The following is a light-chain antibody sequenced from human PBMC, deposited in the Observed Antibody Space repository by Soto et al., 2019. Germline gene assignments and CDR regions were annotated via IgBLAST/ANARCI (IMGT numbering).Light chain of an antibody. Sequence: SYELTHPPSVSVSPGPTASITCSGDKLGDKYACWYQQKPGQSPVLVIYQDSKRPSGIPERFSGSNSGNTATLTISGTQAMDEAHYYCQAWDSSSVVFGGGTKLTVL. CDR2: QDS. V-gene: IGLV3-1*01. CDR1: KLGDKY. CDR3: QAWDSSSVV. J-gene: IGLJ2*01.